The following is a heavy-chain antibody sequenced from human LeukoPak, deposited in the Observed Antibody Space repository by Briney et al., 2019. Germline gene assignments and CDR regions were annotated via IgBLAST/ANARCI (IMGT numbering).Heavy chain of an antibody. J-gene: IGHJ4*02. V-gene: IGHV4-34*01. CDR1: GGSFSGYY. CDR3: ARYARGYSSSWYRRGYYFDY. D-gene: IGHD6-13*01. CDR2: INHSGST. Sequence: SETLSLTCAVYGGSFSGYYWSWIRQPPGKGLEWIGEINHSGSTNYNPSLKSRVTISVDTSKNQFSLKLSSVTAADTAVYYRARYARGYSSSWYRRGYYFDYWGQGTLVTVSS.